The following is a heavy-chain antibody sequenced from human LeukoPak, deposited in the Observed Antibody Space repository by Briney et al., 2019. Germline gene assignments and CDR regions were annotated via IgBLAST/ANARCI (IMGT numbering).Heavy chain of an antibody. J-gene: IGHJ5*02. CDR3: ARDYYGSGSHNWFDP. D-gene: IGHD3-10*01. CDR2: IYYSGST. V-gene: IGHV4-59*01. CDR1: GGSISSYY. Sequence: NPSETLSLTCTVSGGSISSYYWSWIRQPPGKGLEWIGYIYYSGSTNYNPSLKSRVTISVDTSKNQFSLKLSSVTAADTAVYYCARDYYGSGSHNWFDPWGQGTLVTVSS.